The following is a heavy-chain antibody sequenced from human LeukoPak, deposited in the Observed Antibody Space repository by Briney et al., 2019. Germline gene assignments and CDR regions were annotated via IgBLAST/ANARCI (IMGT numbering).Heavy chain of an antibody. CDR2: INTGGSII. Sequence: GGSLRLSCEVSGFTFSSYWMHWVRQVPGKGPVWVSRINTGGSIIDYADFVKGRFTISRDDAKNTLYLQMNGLRTEDTAVYYCARDQRDYGYPPFDYWGQGTPVTVSS. CDR3: ARDQRDYGYPPFDY. CDR1: GFTFSSYW. D-gene: IGHD4-17*01. J-gene: IGHJ4*02. V-gene: IGHV3-74*01.